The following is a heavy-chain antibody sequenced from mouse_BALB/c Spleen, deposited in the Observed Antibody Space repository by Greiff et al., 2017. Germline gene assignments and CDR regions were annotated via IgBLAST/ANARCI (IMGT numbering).Heavy chain of an antibody. CDR2: IYPGDGDT. D-gene: IGHD2-4*01. CDR3: ARGNYDYDAFAY. CDR1: GYAFSSYW. J-gene: IGHJ3*01. Sequence: QVQLQQSGAELVRPGSSVKISCKASGYAFSSYWMNWVKQRPGQGLEWIGQIYPGDGDTNYNGKFKGKATLTADKSSSTAYMQLSSLTSEDSAVYFCARGNYDYDAFAYWGQGTLVTVSA. V-gene: IGHV1-80*01.